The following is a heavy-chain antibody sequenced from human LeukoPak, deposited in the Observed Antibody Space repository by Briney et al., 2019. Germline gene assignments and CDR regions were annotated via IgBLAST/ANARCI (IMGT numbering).Heavy chain of an antibody. CDR3: ARGQRYSYMSP. CDR2: LNPNSDNT. V-gene: IGHV1-8*03. J-gene: IGHJ5*02. Sequence: ASVKVSCKASGYTFTSYDINWARQATGQGLEWMGWLNPNSDNTGYAQKFQGRVTITRNTSISTAYMELSSLRSEDTAVYYCARGQRYSYMSPWGQGTLVTVSS. D-gene: IGHD5-18*01. CDR1: GYTFTSYD.